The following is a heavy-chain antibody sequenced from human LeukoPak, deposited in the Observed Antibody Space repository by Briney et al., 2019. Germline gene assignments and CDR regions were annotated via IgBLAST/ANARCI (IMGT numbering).Heavy chain of an antibody. V-gene: IGHV3-21*01. Sequence: GGSLRLSCAASGFTFINYTMNWVRQAPGKGLEWVSSISSSSSYIFYADSVKGRFTISRDNAKNSLYLQMNSLRAEDTAVYYCASSLLYRVFDYWGQGTLVTVSS. CDR2: ISSSSSYI. J-gene: IGHJ4*02. CDR1: GFTFINYT. CDR3: ASSLLYRVFDY. D-gene: IGHD1-1*01.